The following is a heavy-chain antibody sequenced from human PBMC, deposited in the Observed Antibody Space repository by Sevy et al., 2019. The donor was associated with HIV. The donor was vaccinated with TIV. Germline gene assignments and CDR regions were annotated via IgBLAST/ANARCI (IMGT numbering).Heavy chain of an antibody. CDR2: IYSGGST. Sequence: GESLKISCAASGFTVSSNYMSWVRQAPGKGLEWVSVIYSGGSTYYADSVKGRFTISRDNSKNTLYLQMNSLRAEDTAVYYCARLFITMVRGGQARLPPTGAFDIWGQGTMVTVSS. CDR3: ARLFITMVRGGQARLPPTGAFDI. CDR1: GFTVSSNY. J-gene: IGHJ3*02. V-gene: IGHV3-53*01. D-gene: IGHD3-10*01.